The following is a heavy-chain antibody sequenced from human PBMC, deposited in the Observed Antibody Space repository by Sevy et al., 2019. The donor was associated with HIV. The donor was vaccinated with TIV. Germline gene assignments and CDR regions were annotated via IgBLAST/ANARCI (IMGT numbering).Heavy chain of an antibody. Sequence: ASVKVSCKASGYTFTGYYMHWVRQAPGQGLEWMGRINPNGGGTNYAQKFQGRVTMTRDTSISTAYMELSRLRSDDTAVYYCARKEYYYDSSGYYSPLGMDVWGQGTTVTVSS. J-gene: IGHJ6*02. D-gene: IGHD3-22*01. CDR1: GYTFTGYY. V-gene: IGHV1-2*06. CDR3: ARKEYYYDSSGYYSPLGMDV. CDR2: INPNGGGT.